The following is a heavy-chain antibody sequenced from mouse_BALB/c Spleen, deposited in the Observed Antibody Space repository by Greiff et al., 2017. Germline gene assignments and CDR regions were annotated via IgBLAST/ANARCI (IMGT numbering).Heavy chain of an antibody. CDR2: IYPGDGDT. Sequence: VQLQQSGPELVKPGASVKISCKASGYAFSSSWMNWVKQRPGQGLEWIGRIYPGDGDTNYNGKFKGKATLTADKSSSTAYMQLSSLTSVDSAVYFCARGYYDYDGFAYWGQGTLVTVSA. V-gene: IGHV1-82*01. CDR3: ARGYYDYDGFAY. D-gene: IGHD2-4*01. CDR1: GYAFSSSW. J-gene: IGHJ3*01.